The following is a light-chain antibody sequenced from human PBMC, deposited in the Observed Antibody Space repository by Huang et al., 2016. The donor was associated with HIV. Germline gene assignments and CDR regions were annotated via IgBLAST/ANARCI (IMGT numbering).Light chain of an antibody. V-gene: IGKV3-15*01. CDR2: GTS. CDR3: QQYNNWPPLT. Sequence: EIVMTQSPATLSVSPGERATLSCRASPSVSTNLAWYQQKAGQAPWLLMYGTSTRATGVPARISGSGSGTEFTLTISSLQSEDFAVNYCQQYNNWPPLTFGGGTRVEIK. J-gene: IGKJ4*01. CDR1: PSVSTN.